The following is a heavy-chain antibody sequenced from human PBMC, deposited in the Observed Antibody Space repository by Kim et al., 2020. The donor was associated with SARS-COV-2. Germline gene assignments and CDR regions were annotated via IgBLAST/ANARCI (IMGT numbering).Heavy chain of an antibody. D-gene: IGHD3-10*01. V-gene: IGHV3-30*07. J-gene: IGHJ4*02. Sequence: ESVKGRFTISRDNSKNTLYLQMNSLRAEDTAVYYCARDLYYGSGSVILNYWGQGTLVTVSS. CDR3: ARDLYYGSGSVILNY.